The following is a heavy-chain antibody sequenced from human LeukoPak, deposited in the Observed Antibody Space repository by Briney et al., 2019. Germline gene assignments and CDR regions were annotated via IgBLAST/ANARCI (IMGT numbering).Heavy chain of an antibody. CDR3: AREGSSSWFVNS. Sequence: GGSLRHSCAASGFTFSDFHMSWIRQAPGKGLEWVSYISGSAGTTYYAASVKGRFTSSRANAKNSLYLQMNSLRAEDTAVYYCAREGSSSWFVNSWGQGTLLTVSS. V-gene: IGHV3-11*01. CDR2: ISGSAGTT. CDR1: GFTFSDFH. D-gene: IGHD6-13*01. J-gene: IGHJ4*02.